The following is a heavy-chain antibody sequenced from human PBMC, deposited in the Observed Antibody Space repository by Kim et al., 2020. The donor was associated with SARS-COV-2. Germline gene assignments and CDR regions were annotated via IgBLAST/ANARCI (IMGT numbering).Heavy chain of an antibody. V-gene: IGHV3-9*01. CDR2: ISWNSGSI. Sequence: GGSLRLSCAASGFTFDDYAMHWVRQAPGKGLEWVSGISWNSGSIGYADSVKGRFTISRDNAKNSLYLQMNSLRAEDTALYYCAKDIGAAGYPLYGMDVWGQGTTVTVSS. J-gene: IGHJ6*02. CDR3: AKDIGAAGYPLYGMDV. CDR1: GFTFDDYA. D-gene: IGHD6-13*01.